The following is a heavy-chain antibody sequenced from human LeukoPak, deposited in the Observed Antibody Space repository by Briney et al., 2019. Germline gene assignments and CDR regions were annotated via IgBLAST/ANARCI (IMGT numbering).Heavy chain of an antibody. CDR3: ARVGAVAGAFDI. D-gene: IGHD6-19*01. Sequence: GGSLRLSCAASGFTVSSYGMTWVRQAPGRGLVWVSRIKSDGSSTTYADSVKGRFTISRDNAKSTLYLQMNSLRAEDTAVYYCARVGAVAGAFDIWGQGTMVTVSS. CDR2: IKSDGSST. V-gene: IGHV3-74*01. CDR1: GFTVSSYG. J-gene: IGHJ3*02.